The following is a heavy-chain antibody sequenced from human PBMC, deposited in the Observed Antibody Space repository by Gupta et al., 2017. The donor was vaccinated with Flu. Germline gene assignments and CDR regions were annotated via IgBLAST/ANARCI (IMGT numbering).Heavy chain of an antibody. CDR1: GFTFPKYA. D-gene: IGHD2-15*01. Sequence: EVQVLESGGGLVQPGGSLRLSCAASGFTFPKYAMNWVRQAPGKGLEWVSTISGSGGSTNYADSVKGRFTISRDNSKNTLYLQMNSLIAEDTAVYYCAARGWTFPFDYWGQGTLVTVSS. CDR2: ISGSGGST. J-gene: IGHJ4*02. V-gene: IGHV3-23*01. CDR3: AARGWTFPFDY.